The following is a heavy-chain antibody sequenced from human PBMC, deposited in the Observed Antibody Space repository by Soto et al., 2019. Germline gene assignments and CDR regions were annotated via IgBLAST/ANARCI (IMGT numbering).Heavy chain of an antibody. D-gene: IGHD3-22*01. CDR3: ARWGYYDSSGYYRSYYYYGMDV. Sequence: PGGSLRLSCAASGFTFSSYSMNWVRQAPGKGLEWVSSISSSSSYIYYADSVKGRFTISRDNAKNSLYLQMNSLRAEDTAVYYCARWGYYDSSGYYRSYYYYGMDVWGQGTTVTVSS. V-gene: IGHV3-21*04. CDR2: ISSSSSYI. J-gene: IGHJ6*02. CDR1: GFTFSSYS.